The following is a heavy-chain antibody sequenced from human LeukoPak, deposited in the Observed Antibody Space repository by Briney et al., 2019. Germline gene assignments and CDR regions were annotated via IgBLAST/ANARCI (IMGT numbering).Heavy chain of an antibody. CDR3: AAIREGGLPYYYYYYMDV. V-gene: IGHV4-59*08. D-gene: IGHD5-24*01. CDR1: GGSISSYY. Sequence: SETLSLTCTVSGGSISSYYWSWIRQPPGKGLEWIGYIYYSGSTNYNPSLKSRVTISVDTSKNQFSLKLSSVTAADTAVYYCAAIREGGLPYYYYYYMDVWGKGTTVTVPS. J-gene: IGHJ6*03. CDR2: IYYSGST.